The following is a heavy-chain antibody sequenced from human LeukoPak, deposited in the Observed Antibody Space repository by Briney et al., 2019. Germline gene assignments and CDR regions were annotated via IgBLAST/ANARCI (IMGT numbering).Heavy chain of an antibody. CDR3: ARAPFMIAFGGVPDAFDI. D-gene: IGHD3-16*01. CDR2: IYYSEST. Sequence: SETLSLTCTVSSRSISSSSYYWGWIRQPPGKGLEWIGRIYYSESTYYNPSLKSRVTITVDTSKNQFSLKLSSVTAADTAVYYCARAPFMIAFGGVPDAFDIWGQGTMVTVSS. V-gene: IGHV4-39*07. CDR1: SRSISSSSYY. J-gene: IGHJ3*02.